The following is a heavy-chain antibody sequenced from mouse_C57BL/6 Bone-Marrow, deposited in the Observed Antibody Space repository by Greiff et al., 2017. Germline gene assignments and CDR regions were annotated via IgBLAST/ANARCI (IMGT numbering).Heavy chain of an antibody. D-gene: IGHD2-2*01. CDR2: ISSGGSYT. J-gene: IGHJ3*01. CDR3: ARQLVLAY. CDR1: GFTFSSYG. V-gene: IGHV5-6*01. Sequence: EVQVVESGGDLVKPGGSLKLSCAASGFTFSSYGMSWVRQTPDKRLEWVATISSGGSYTYYPDSVKGRFTISRDHAKNTLYLQMSSLKSEDTAMYYCARQLVLAYWGQGTLVTVSA.